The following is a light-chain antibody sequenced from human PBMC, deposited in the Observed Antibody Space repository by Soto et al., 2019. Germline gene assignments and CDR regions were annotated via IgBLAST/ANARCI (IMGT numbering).Light chain of an antibody. Sequence: EIVITQSPATLSVSPGERATLSCRASQSININLAWYQQKTGQAPRLLIYGASTRATGLPARFSGSGSGTEFTLIISSLQSEDSAVYYCQQYDNWPITFGQGTRLEI. CDR3: QQYDNWPIT. CDR1: QSININ. CDR2: GAS. V-gene: IGKV3-15*01. J-gene: IGKJ5*01.